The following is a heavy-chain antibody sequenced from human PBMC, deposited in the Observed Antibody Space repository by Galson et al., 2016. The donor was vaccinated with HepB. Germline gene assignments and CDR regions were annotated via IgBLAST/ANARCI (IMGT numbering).Heavy chain of an antibody. Sequence: SLRLPCAASGLTYSRLAMSWVRQAPGKGLEWVSGISGRGGSPYYADSVKGRFTITRDSSLYLQMNSLSVGDTAGYYCASQGYCGGDCYKGLGAFDIWGPGTMVTVSS. V-gene: IGHV3-23*01. D-gene: IGHD2-21*02. J-gene: IGHJ3*02. CDR2: ISGRGGSP. CDR1: GLTYSRLA. CDR3: ASQGYCGGDCYKGLGAFDI.